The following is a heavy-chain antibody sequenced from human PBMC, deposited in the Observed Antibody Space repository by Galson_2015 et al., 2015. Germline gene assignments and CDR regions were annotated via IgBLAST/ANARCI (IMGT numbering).Heavy chain of an antibody. CDR3: TRSLTVTSPWYFDL. CDR1: GYTFTSYA. J-gene: IGHJ2*01. D-gene: IGHD4-11*01. Sequence: SCKASGYTFTSYAMHWVRQAPGQRLEWMGWINAGNGNTKYSQKFQGRVTITRDTSASTAYMELSSLRSEDTAVYYCTRSLTVTSPWYFDLWGRGTLVTVSS. CDR2: INAGNGNT. V-gene: IGHV1-3*01.